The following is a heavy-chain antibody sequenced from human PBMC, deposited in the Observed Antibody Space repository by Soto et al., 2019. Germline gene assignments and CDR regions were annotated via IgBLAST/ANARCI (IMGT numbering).Heavy chain of an antibody. D-gene: IGHD1-26*01. CDR1: GFTFSSYS. Sequence: GGSLRLSCAASGFTFSSYSMNWVRQAPGKGLEWVSSISSSSSYIYYADSVKGRFTISRDNAKNSLYLQMNSLRAEDTAVYDCERDSGSYYGPRAFEIWGQGTMVTVAS. V-gene: IGHV3-21*01. CDR2: ISSSSSYI. CDR3: ERDSGSYYGPRAFEI. J-gene: IGHJ3*02.